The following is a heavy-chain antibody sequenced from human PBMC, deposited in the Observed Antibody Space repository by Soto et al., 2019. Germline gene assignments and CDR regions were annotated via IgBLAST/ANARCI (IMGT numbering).Heavy chain of an antibody. CDR3: AKEMITFGDFNYYYMDV. Sequence: EVQLVESGGGLVQPGRSLRLACAASGFTFDQYTMHWVRQAPGKGLEWVSSITWHSGTIGYADSVKGRFTISRDNAKNSLYLQMNSLRGEDTALYYCAKEMITFGDFNYYYMDVWGNGKTVTVSS. CDR2: ITWHSGTI. J-gene: IGHJ6*03. D-gene: IGHD3-16*01. V-gene: IGHV3-9*01. CDR1: GFTFDQYT.